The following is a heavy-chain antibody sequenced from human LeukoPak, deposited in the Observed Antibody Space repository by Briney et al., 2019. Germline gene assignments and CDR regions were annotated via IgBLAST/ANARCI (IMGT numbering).Heavy chain of an antibody. Sequence: SETLSLTCAVYGGSFSGYYWSWIRQPAGKGLEWIGRIYTSGSTNYNPSLKSRVTISVDTSKNQFSLKLSSVTAADTAVYYCARATKYWDVLDYWGQGTLVTVSS. D-gene: IGHD5-12*01. V-gene: IGHV4-59*10. CDR3: ARATKYWDVLDY. CDR1: GGSFSGYY. CDR2: IYTSGST. J-gene: IGHJ4*02.